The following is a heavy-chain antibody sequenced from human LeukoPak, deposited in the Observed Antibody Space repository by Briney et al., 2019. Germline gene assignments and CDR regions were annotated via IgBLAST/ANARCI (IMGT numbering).Heavy chain of an antibody. V-gene: IGHV3-13*01. J-gene: IGHJ3*02. D-gene: IGHD5-12*01. CDR2: ICSAGDT. CDR3: ARGALVATSDGALDI. CDR1: GFTFSSYD. Sequence: GGSLRLSCAASGFTFSSYDMHWVRQAPGKGQEWASAICSAGDTYYPGSVKGRFTISRENAKNSFYLQMTSLRAGDTAVYYCARGALVATSDGALDIWGQGTMVTVS.